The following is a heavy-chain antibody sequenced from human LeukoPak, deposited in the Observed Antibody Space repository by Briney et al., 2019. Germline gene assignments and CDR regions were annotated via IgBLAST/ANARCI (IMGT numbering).Heavy chain of an antibody. CDR2: IYYSGST. CDR1: GDSIRSSSYY. CDR3: ARSGGYDSSA. V-gene: IGHV4-39*01. J-gene: IGHJ5*02. Sequence: PSETLSLTCSVSGDSIRSSSYYWGWIRQPPGKGLEWIGSIYYSGSTYYNPSLKSRVTISVDTSKNQFSLKLSSVTAADTAVYYCARSGGYDSSAWGQGTLVTVSS. D-gene: IGHD3-22*01.